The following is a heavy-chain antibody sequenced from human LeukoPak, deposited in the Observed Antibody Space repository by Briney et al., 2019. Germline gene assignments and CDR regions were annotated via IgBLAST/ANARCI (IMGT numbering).Heavy chain of an antibody. CDR1: GFSFSTPT. V-gene: IGHV3-21*01. CDR2: IGYTSSDK. J-gene: IGHJ5*02. D-gene: IGHD4-11*01. Sequence: GGSLRLSCAASGFSFSTPTMNWARQAPGKGLEWVSSIGYTSSDKYYVESVKGRFTISRDNAENSLYLPMDSLRADDTAMHYCVKGDYRESWGQGTRVTVSS. CDR3: VKGDYRES.